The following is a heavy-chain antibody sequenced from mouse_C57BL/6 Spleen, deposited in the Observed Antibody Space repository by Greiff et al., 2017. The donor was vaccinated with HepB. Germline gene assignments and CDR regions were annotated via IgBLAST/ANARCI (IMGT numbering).Heavy chain of an antibody. V-gene: IGHV1-53*01. CDR2: INPSNGGT. CDR3: ARSYSYYGNLYYFDY. Sequence: QVQLQQPGTELVKPGASVKLSCKASGYTFTSYWMHWVKQRPGQGLEWIGNINPSNGGTNYNEKFKSKATLTVDKSSSTSYMQLSSLTSEDSAVYYCARSYSYYGNLYYFDYWGQGTTLTVSS. D-gene: IGHD2-10*01. J-gene: IGHJ2*01. CDR1: GYTFTSYW.